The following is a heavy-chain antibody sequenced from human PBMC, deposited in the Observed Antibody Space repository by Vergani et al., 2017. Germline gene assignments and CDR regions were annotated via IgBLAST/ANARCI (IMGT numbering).Heavy chain of an antibody. Sequence: QVQLVQSGAEVKKPGSSVKVSCKASGGTFSSYAISWVRQAPGQGLEWMGGIIPIFGTANYAQKFQGRVTLTADESTSTAYMELSSLRAEDTAVYYCASSVDIXVVVAAPAPDGYYYYMDVWGKGTTVTVSS. CDR3: ASSVDIXVVVAAPAPDGYYYYMDV. J-gene: IGHJ6*03. V-gene: IGHV1-69*01. CDR1: GGTFSSYA. CDR2: IIPIFGTA. D-gene: IGHD2-15*01.